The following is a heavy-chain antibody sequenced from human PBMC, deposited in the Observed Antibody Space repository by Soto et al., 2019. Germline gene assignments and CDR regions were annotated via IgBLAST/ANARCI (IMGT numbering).Heavy chain of an antibody. V-gene: IGHV3-48*03. CDR2: ISSGGNII. CDR1: GFSFSHYD. D-gene: IGHD6-13*01. J-gene: IGHJ4*02. Sequence: EVQLVESGGGLVQPGGSLRLSCAASGFSFSHYDMNWVRQAPGKGLEWVAYISSGGNIIHYADSVRGRFTVSRDNARNSLFLQMNILRVEDTALYYCARDRAAGGYWGQGTLVTVSS. CDR3: ARDRAAGGY.